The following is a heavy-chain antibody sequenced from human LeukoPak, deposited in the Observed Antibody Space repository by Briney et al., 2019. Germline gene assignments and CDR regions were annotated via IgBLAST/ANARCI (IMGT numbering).Heavy chain of an antibody. CDR2: ISGNGDSR. D-gene: IGHD3-22*01. Sequence: PGGSLRLSCAASGFTFTSYAMSWVRQAPGKGLEWVSSISGNGDSRNYADSVKGRFTISRDNAKNTLYLQMNSLRAEDTAVYYCARGPSSNYDTTGYHSAFDIWGQGTMVTVSS. CDR3: ARGPSSNYDTTGYHSAFDI. V-gene: IGHV3-23*01. CDR1: GFTFTSYA. J-gene: IGHJ3*02.